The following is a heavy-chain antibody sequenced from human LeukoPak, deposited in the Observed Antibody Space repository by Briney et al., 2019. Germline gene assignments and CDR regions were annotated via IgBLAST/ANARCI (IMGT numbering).Heavy chain of an antibody. CDR2: ISHSGSG. V-gene: IGHV4-59*01. Sequence: SETLSLTCTVSGGSIIGYYWSWIRQPPGKGLEWVGYISHSGSGSNNPSLESRVSMSVDISKNQFSLNLTSVAAADTAVYYCARDSGKRYCNDNGCSPNYSDPWGQGTLVSVSS. CDR3: ARDSGKRYCNDNGCSPNYSDP. CDR1: GGSIIGYY. D-gene: IGHD2/OR15-2a*01. J-gene: IGHJ5*02.